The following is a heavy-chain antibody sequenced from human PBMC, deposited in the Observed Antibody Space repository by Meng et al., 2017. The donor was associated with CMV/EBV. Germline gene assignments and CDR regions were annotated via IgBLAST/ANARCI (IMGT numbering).Heavy chain of an antibody. J-gene: IGHJ4*02. D-gene: IGHD2-15*01. Sequence: QVQRVQSGDEVKKRGDVVKVSCNASGYTFTGYYIHWGRQAPGQGLEWMGWINPNSGVTNYAQKFQGRVTMTRDTSISTAYMELSRLRSDDTAVYYCARLGSTDDYWGQGTLVTVSS. CDR3: ARLGSTDDY. CDR1: GYTFTGYY. CDR2: INPNSGVT. V-gene: IGHV1-2*02.